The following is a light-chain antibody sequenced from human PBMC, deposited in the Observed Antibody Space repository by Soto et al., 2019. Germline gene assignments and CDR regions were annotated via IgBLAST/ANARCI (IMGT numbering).Light chain of an antibody. CDR2: SNN. J-gene: IGLJ2*01. Sequence: QSVLTQPPSASGTPGQRVTISCSGSTSNIGSNTVNWYQQLPGTAPKLLIYSNNQRPSWVPDRFSGSTSGTSASLAISGLQSEDEADYYCAAWDDSLNGRVFGGGTKVTVL. CDR1: TSNIGSNT. CDR3: AAWDDSLNGRV. V-gene: IGLV1-44*01.